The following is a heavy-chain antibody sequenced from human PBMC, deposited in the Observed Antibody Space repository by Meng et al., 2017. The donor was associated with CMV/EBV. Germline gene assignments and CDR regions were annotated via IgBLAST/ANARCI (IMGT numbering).Heavy chain of an antibody. CDR1: GFTFSSYA. J-gene: IGHJ6*02. D-gene: IGHD3-10*01. V-gene: IGHV3-23*01. Sequence: GESLKISCAASGFTFSSYAMSWVRQAPGQGLEWVSFISGSGGTTYYADSVEGRFTISRDNAKNSLYLQMNSLRAEDTAVYYCARVLYYGSGSYYSSQNYYYYYGMDVWGQGTTVTVSS. CDR3: ARVLYYGSGSYYSSQNYYYYYGMDV. CDR2: ISGSGGTT.